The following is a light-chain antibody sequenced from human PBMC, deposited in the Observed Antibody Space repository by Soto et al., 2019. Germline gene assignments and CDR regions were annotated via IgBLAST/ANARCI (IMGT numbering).Light chain of an antibody. J-gene: IGLJ2*01. CDR3: SSYAGSNNLV. V-gene: IGLV2-8*02. Sequence: QSALTQPPSASRSPGQSVTLSCAGTSSDVGRYNYVSWYQQHPGKAPKLMIYDVNKRPSGVPDRFSGSKSGNTASLTVSGLQAEDEADYYCSSYAGSNNLVFGGGTKLTVL. CDR1: SSDVGRYNY. CDR2: DVN.